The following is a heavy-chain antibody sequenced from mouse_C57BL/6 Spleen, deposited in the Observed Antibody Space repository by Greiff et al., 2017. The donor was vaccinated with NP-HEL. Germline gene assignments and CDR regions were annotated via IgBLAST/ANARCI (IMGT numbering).Heavy chain of an antibody. D-gene: IGHD6-1*01. CDR3: ARWGRYFDY. CDR2: INPSSGYT. V-gene: IGHV1-4*01. Sequence: VMLVESGAELARPGASVKMSCMASGYTFTSYTMHWVKQRPGQGLEWIGYINPSSGYTKYNQKFKDKATLTADKSSSTAYMQLSSLTSEDSAVYYCARWGRYFDYWGQGTTLTVSS. CDR1: GYTFTSYT. J-gene: IGHJ2*01.